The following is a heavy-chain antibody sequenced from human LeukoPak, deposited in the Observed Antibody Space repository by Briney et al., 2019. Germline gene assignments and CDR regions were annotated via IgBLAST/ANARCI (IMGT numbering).Heavy chain of an antibody. V-gene: IGHV1-69*01. CDR3: ARGAAVAGFDY. CDR1: GGTFSSYA. Sequence: VASVNVSCKASGGTFSSYAISWVRQAPGQGLEWMGGIIPIFGTANYAQKFQGRVTITADESTSTAYMELSSLRSEDTAVYYCARGAAVAGFDYWGQGTLVTVSS. J-gene: IGHJ4*02. CDR2: IIPIFGTA. D-gene: IGHD6-19*01.